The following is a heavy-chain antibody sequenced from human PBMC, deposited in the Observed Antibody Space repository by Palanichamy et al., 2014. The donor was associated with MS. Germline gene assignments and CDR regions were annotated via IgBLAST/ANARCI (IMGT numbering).Heavy chain of an antibody. CDR2: TDNDGSAT. V-gene: IGHV3-74*01. Sequence: EVQLVESGGDVVQPGGSPEDSPVQPLDSLSVATGCTGSAKLRGRGLIWVARTDNDGSATSYADSVKGRFTVSRDNAKNTLYLEMNSLSAEDTAVYFCARDKAPGYFDYWGQGTLVTVSS. J-gene: IGHJ4*02. CDR1: DSLSVATG. D-gene: IGHD6-13*01. CDR3: ARDKAPGYFDY.